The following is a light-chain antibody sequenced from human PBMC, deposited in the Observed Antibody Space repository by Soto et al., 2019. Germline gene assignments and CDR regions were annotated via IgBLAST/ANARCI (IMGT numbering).Light chain of an antibody. V-gene: IGKV3-15*01. Sequence: EIVMTQSPAALSLSPGERATLSCRASQSVRSNLARYQQRPGQAPRLLIYAASIGATGVPARFSGSGSGTEFTLTISSLQSEDFAVYFCQQYNDWPWTFGQGTKVEIK. J-gene: IGKJ1*01. CDR3: QQYNDWPWT. CDR1: QSVRSN. CDR2: AAS.